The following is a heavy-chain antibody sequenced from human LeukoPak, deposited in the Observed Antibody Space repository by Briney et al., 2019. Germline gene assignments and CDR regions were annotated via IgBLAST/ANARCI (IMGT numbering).Heavy chain of an antibody. D-gene: IGHD2-21*01. CDR2: IIPFLGTT. CDR1: GGVYTTYA. CDR3: TIIPNVILFTHYFEY. Sequence: SVKVSCKASGGVYTTYAVSWVRQAPGQGLEWMGSIIPFLGTTNYAQKFQGRVTITADEPTRTAYMELTYVRSDDTAVYYCTIIPNVILFTHYFEYWGQGTLVTVSS. V-gene: IGHV1-69*11. J-gene: IGHJ4*02.